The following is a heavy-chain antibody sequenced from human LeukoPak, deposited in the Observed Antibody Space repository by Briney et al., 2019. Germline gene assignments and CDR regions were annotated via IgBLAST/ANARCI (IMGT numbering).Heavy chain of an antibody. Sequence: RTGGSLRLSCVASGFTFRNYWTQWVRQAPGKGLEWVSAISGSGGSTYYADSVKGRFTISRDNSKNTLYLQVNSLRVEDTAVYYCAKLYSGSYGSFDYWGQGTLVTVSS. V-gene: IGHV3-23*01. CDR3: AKLYSGSYGSFDY. CDR2: ISGSGGST. CDR1: GFTFRNYW. J-gene: IGHJ4*02. D-gene: IGHD1-26*01.